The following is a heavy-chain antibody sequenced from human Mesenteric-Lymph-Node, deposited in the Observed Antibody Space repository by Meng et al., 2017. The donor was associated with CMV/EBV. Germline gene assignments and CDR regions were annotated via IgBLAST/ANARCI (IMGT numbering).Heavy chain of an antibody. CDR2: ISGSGGST. Sequence: GGSLRLSCAASGFTFSSYDMHWVRQATGKGLEWVSAISGSGGSTYYADSVKGRFTISRDNSKNTLYLQMNSLRAEDTAVYYCARARGGIAVLLPDYWGQGTLVTVSS. D-gene: IGHD6-19*01. J-gene: IGHJ4*02. CDR1: GFTFSSYD. V-gene: IGHV3-23*01. CDR3: ARARGGIAVLLPDY.